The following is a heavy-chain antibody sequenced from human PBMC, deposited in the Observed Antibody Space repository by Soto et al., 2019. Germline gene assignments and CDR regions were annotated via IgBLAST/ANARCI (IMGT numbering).Heavy chain of an antibody. J-gene: IGHJ6*03. D-gene: IGHD4-17*01. Sequence: PSVTLSLTCAVYGVSFSRYHWTWLRQPQGKGLEWIGKVNDAGSTNYNPSLKSRVTISVDTSKSQFSLELNSVTSADTAVYYCARGLALTTVTSPYYYFYMDVWGKGTTVTVSS. CDR2: VNDAGST. CDR1: GVSFSRYH. V-gene: IGHV4-34*01. CDR3: ARGLALTTVTSPYYYFYMDV.